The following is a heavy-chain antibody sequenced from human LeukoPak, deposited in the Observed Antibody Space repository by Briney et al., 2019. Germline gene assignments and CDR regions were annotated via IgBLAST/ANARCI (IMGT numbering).Heavy chain of an antibody. CDR3: AKDRGSGWSSIDY. Sequence: GSLRLSCAASGFIFSNYALHWVRQAPAKGLEWVAVTSYDGSNAYYAGAVKGRFTISRDNSKNTLYLQMNSLGVDDTAVYYCAKDRGSGWSSIDYWGQGTLVTVSS. CDR2: TSYDGSNA. J-gene: IGHJ4*02. V-gene: IGHV3-30*01. D-gene: IGHD6-19*01. CDR1: GFIFSNYA.